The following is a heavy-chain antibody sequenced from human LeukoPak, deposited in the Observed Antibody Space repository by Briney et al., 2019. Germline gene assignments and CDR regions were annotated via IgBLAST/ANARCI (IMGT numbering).Heavy chain of an antibody. V-gene: IGHV1-69*04. Sequence: ASVKVSCKASGGTFSSYAISWVRQAPGQGLEWMGRIIPISGIANYAQKFQGRVTITADKSTSTAYMELSSLRSEDTAVYYCARATYCSSTSCYHLYYFDYWGQGTLVTVSS. CDR1: GGTFSSYA. CDR3: ARATYCSSTSCYHLYYFDY. J-gene: IGHJ4*02. D-gene: IGHD2-2*01. CDR2: IIPISGIA.